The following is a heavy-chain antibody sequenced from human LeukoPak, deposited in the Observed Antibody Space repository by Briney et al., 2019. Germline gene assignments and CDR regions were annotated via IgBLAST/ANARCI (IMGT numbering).Heavy chain of an antibody. CDR2: ISAYNGNT. V-gene: IGHV1-18*01. Sequence: ASVKVSCKASGYTFTSYGISWVRQAPGQGLEWMGWISAYNGNTNYAQKLQGRVTMTTDTSTSTAYMELRSLRSDDTAVYYCARDTWSYCTNGVCQLDDYWGQGTLVTDSS. CDR3: ARDTWSYCTNGVCQLDDY. CDR1: GYTFTSYG. J-gene: IGHJ4*02. D-gene: IGHD2-8*01.